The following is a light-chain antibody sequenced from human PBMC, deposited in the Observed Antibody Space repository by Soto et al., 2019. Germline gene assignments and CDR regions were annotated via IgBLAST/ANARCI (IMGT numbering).Light chain of an antibody. CDR3: QQYDISWT. CDR1: QSVGSNH. CDR2: GAF. J-gene: IGKJ1*01. Sequence: EIVLTQSPGTLSLSPGERATLSCRASQSVGSNHLAWYQQKPGQAPRLLIHGAFSRATGIPDRFSGSGSGTDFTLTISRLEPEDFAVYYCQQYDISWTFGQGTKVDIK. V-gene: IGKV3-20*01.